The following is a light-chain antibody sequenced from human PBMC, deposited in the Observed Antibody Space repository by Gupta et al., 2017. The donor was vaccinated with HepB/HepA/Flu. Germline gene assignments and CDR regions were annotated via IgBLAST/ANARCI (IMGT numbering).Light chain of an antibody. CDR1: QSVSSN. V-gene: IGKV3-15*01. CDR3: QQCNNWPPMCS. J-gene: IGKJ2*04. CDR2: GAS. Sequence: EIVMTQSPATLSVSPGERATLSCRASQSVSSNLAWYQQKPGQAPRLLIYGASTRATGIPARFSGSRSGTEFTLTISSLQSEDFAVYYCQQCNNWPPMCSFGQGTKLEIK.